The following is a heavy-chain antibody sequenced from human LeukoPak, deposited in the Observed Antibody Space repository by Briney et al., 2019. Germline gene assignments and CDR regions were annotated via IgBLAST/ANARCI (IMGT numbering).Heavy chain of an antibody. CDR3: AIPPGYCGNDCSFDH. CDR2: IYPGDYET. J-gene: IGHJ4*02. CDR1: GYSFSNYW. V-gene: IGHV5-51*01. D-gene: IGHD2-21*02. Sequence: GESLKISCEGSGYSFSNYWIGWVRQMPGKGLEWMGIIYPGDYETRYSPTFQGLVTISVDKSISTAYLQWSSLKASDTAMYYCAIPPGYCGNDCSFDHWGQGTLVTVSS.